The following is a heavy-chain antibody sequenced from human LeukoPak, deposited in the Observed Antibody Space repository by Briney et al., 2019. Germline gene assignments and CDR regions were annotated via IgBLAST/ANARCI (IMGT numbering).Heavy chain of an antibody. CDR1: GFTFSDHY. CDR2: TRNKANSYTT. Sequence: GGSLRLSCAASGFTFSDHYMDWVRQAPGKGLEWVGRTRNKANSYTTDYAASVKGRFTISRDDSKNSLYLQMNSLKTEDTAVYYCARGNALSGYLYDYWGQGTLVTVSS. CDR3: ARGNALSGYLYDY. D-gene: IGHD3-3*01. J-gene: IGHJ4*02. V-gene: IGHV3-72*01.